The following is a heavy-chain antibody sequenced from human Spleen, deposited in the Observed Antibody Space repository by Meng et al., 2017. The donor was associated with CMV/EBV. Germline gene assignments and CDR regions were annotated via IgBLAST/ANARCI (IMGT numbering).Heavy chain of an antibody. CDR1: GFTFSGSA. Sequence: GGSLRLSCAASGFTFSGSAMHWVRQASGKGLEWVGRIRSKANSYATAYAASVKGRFTISRDDSKNTAYLQMNSLKTEDTAVYYCAKGGMPPWGGWDILWDYWGQGTLVTVSS. D-gene: IGHD3-10*01. J-gene: IGHJ4*02. CDR3: AKGGMPPWGGWDILWDY. V-gene: IGHV3-73*01. CDR2: IRSKANSYAT.